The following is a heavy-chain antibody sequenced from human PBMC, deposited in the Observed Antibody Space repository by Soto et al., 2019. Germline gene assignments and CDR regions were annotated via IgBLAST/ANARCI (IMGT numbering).Heavy chain of an antibody. Sequence: GGSLRLSCAASGFTVSSNYMSWVRQAPGKGLEWVSVIYSGGSTYYADSVKGRFTISRDNSKNTLYLQMNSLRAEGTAVYYCAVNKEGSFIYWGNETLVAVCS. CDR2: IYSGGST. CDR3: AVNKEGSFIY. D-gene: IGHD2-15*01. V-gene: IGHV3-66*01. CDR1: GFTVSSNY. J-gene: IGHJ4*01.